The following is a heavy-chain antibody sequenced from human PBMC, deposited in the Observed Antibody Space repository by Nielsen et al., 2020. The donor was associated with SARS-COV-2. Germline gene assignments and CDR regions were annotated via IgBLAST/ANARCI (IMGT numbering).Heavy chain of an antibody. CDR2: IWYDGSNK. CDR1: GFTFSSYG. CDR3: ARERTGTTRYYYYGMDV. J-gene: IGHJ6*02. V-gene: IGHV3-33*01. Sequence: GGSLRLSCAASGFTFSSYGMHWVRQAPGKGLEWVAVIWYDGSNKYYADSVKGRFTISRDNSKNTLYLQMNSLRAEDTAVYYCARERTGTTRYYYYGMDVWGQGTTVTVSS. D-gene: IGHD1-7*01.